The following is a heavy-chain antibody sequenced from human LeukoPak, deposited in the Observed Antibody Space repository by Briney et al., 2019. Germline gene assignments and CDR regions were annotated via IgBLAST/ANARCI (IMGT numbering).Heavy chain of an antibody. CDR3: AKAGTYYRDGSGNGNYNYFEN. CDR1: GFTFDDYA. D-gene: IGHD3-22*01. V-gene: IGHV3-9*01. CDR2: LSWNGASS. Sequence: GGSLRLSCAASGFTFDDYAMHWVRQTPGKGLEWVSGLSWNGASSDYSDSVKGRFTISRDNAKNSLHLQMNSLRAEDTALYFCAKAGTYYRDGSGNGNYNYFENWGQGTPVTVSS. J-gene: IGHJ4*02.